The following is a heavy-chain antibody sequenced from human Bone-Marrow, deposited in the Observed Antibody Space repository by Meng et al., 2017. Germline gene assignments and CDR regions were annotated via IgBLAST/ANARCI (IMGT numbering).Heavy chain of an antibody. V-gene: IGHV3-30*04. CDR1: GFTFSSYA. CDR3: ARGSSGSYSWFDY. D-gene: IGHD1-26*01. J-gene: IGHJ4*02. CDR2: ISYDGSNK. Sequence: GESLKISCAASGFTFSSYAIDWVRQAPGKGLEWVAVISYDGSNKYYADSVKGRFTIFRDNSKNTLDLQLHSLRAEDTAEYYCARGSSGSYSWFDYWGQGTLVTVSS.